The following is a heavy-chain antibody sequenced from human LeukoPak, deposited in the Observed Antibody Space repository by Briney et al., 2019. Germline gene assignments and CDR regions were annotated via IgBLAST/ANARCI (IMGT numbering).Heavy chain of an antibody. Sequence: GGTVRLSCAASGFTFSNYWMHWVRQAPGKGPVWVSRIMSDGSSTRFADYVQGRFTISRDNGKNTVYLQMNSLRAEDTAVYYCARGGDTSNWYTGYFDYWGQGALVTASS. CDR1: GFTFSNYW. CDR2: IMSDGSST. D-gene: IGHD6-13*01. V-gene: IGHV3-74*01. J-gene: IGHJ4*03. CDR3: ARGGDTSNWYTGYFDY.